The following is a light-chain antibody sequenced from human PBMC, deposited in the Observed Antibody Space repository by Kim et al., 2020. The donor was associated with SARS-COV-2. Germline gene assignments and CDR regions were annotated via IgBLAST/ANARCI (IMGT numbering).Light chain of an antibody. CDR2: GAS. V-gene: IGKV3-15*01. CDR3: QQYNNWPPYT. J-gene: IGKJ2*01. Sequence: EIMMTQSPATLSVSPEERATLSCRASQSVSSNLAWYQQKPGQAPRLLIYGASTRATGIPARFSGSGSGTEFTLTISSLQSEDFAVYYCQQYNNWPPYTFGQGTKLEI. CDR1: QSVSSN.